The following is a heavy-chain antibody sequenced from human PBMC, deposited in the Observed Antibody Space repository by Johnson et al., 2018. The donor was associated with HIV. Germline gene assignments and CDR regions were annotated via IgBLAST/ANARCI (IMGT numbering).Heavy chain of an antibody. CDR2: IYSGGST. D-gene: IGHD6-6*01. J-gene: IGHJ3*02. CDR1: GFTVSSNY. V-gene: IGHV3-66*01. CDR3: ASWNIAARPVGAFDI. Sequence: VQLMESGGGLVQPGGSLRLSCAASGFTVSSNYMTWVRQAPGKGLDWVSVIYSGGSTYYADSVTGRFTISRDNSKNTLYLQMNSLRAEDTAVYYCASWNIAARPVGAFDIWGQGTMVTVSS.